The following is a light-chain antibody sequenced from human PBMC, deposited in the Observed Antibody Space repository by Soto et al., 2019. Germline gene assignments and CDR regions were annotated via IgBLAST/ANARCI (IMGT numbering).Light chain of an antibody. CDR2: GNN. V-gene: IGLV1-40*01. CDR3: QSYDSSLSGVV. J-gene: IGLJ2*01. Sequence: QSVLTQPPSVSGAPGQRVTVPCTGSSSNIGANYDVHWYQHLPGTAPKLLISGNNNRPSGVPDRFSGSKSGTSASLAITGLQAEDEADYYCQSYDSSLSGVVFGGGTKLTVL. CDR1: SSNIGANYD.